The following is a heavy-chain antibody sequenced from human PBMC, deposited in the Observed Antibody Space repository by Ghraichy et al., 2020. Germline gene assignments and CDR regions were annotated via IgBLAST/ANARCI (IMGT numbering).Heavy chain of an antibody. CDR3: ARGAVVVVAATLDYFDY. CDR2: ISSSGSTI. CDR1: EFTFSDYY. J-gene: IGHJ4*02. V-gene: IGHV3-11*01. D-gene: IGHD2-15*01. Sequence: LSLTCAASEFTFSDYYMSWIRQAPGKGLEWVSYISSSGSTIYYADSVKGRFTISRDNAKNSLYLQMNSLRAEDTAVYYCARGAVVVVAATLDYFDYWGQGTLVTVSS.